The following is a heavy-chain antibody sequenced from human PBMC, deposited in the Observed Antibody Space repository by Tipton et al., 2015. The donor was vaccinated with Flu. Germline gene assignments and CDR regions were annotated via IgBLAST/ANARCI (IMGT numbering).Heavy chain of an antibody. Sequence: TLSLTCAVSGASISSTSYFWGWIRQPPGKGLEWIGTIYHNGGTYFKSSLRSRLSMAADTSKNQFSLKLSSMTAADTAVYYCARGSGSGTFMIFDLWGQGTLVTVSS. CDR2: IYHNGGT. J-gene: IGHJ4*02. V-gene: IGHV4-39*07. D-gene: IGHD3-10*01. CDR1: GASISSTSYF. CDR3: ARGSGSGTFMIFDL.